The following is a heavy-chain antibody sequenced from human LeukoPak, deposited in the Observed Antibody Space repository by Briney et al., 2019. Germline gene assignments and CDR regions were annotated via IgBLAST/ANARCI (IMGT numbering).Heavy chain of an antibody. Sequence: GGSLRLSCAASGFTFSSYAMHWVRQAPGKGLEWVAIISYDGSDKFYADSVKGRFTISRDNSKNTLYLQMSSLGPEDTAMYYCAKVAKGNIVVVTALDYWGQGTLVTVSS. V-gene: IGHV3-30*18. J-gene: IGHJ4*02. CDR3: AKVAKGNIVVVTALDY. D-gene: IGHD2-21*02. CDR1: GFTFSSYA. CDR2: ISYDGSDK.